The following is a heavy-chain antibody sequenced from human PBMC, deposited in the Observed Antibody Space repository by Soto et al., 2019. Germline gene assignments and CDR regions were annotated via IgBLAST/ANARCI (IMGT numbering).Heavy chain of an antibody. CDR1: GDSVSSSSVA. CDR2: TYYRSRWYS. CDR3: ARSEEDSAYYYYGLDV. J-gene: IGHJ6*02. Sequence: SQTLSLTCVISGDSVSSSSVAWNWVRQSPSRGLEWLGRTYYRSRWYSDFAVSVRGRIVINADTSKNQFSLQLNSVTPEDTAVYFCARSEEDSAYYYYGLDVWGQGTTVTVSS. D-gene: IGHD2-15*01. V-gene: IGHV6-1*01.